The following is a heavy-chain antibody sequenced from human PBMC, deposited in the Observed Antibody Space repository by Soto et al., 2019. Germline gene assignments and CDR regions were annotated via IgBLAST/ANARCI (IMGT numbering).Heavy chain of an antibody. CDR1: GLTVGNSY. CDR2: IYSGGTT. J-gene: IGHJ4*02. V-gene: IGHV3-53*01. D-gene: IGHD3-22*01. Sequence: GGSLRLSCAASGLTVGNSYMTWLRQAPGKGLEWVSVIYSGGTTYYADSVKGRFTISRDNSKNTLYLQMNSLRAEDTAVYYCAKDAPGSGWLRDYWGLGTLVTVSS. CDR3: AKDAPGSGWLRDY.